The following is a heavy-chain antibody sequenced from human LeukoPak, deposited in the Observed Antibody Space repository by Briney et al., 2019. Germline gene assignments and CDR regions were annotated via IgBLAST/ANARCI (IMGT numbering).Heavy chain of an antibody. D-gene: IGHD1-26*01. CDR3: ARDRGSYGAFDI. CDR1: GGSISSYY. J-gene: IGHJ3*02. CDR2: IYTSGST. Sequence: SETLSLTCTVSGGSISSYYWSWIRQPPGKGLEWIGCIYTSGSTNYNPSLKSRVTISVDTSKNQFSLKLSSVTAADTAVYYCARDRGSYGAFDIWGQGTMVTVSS. V-gene: IGHV4-59*01.